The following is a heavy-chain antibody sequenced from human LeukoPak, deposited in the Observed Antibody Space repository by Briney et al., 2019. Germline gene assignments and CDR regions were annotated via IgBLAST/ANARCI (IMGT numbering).Heavy chain of an antibody. CDR1: GFTFSSYA. CDR2: ISGSGGNT. Sequence: PGGSLRLSCTTSGFTFSSYAMSWVRQAPAKGLEWVSTISGSGGNTYYADSVKGRFTISRDNPKNTLYLQMNSLRADDTAAYYCANYGGTYWYYFDYWGQGTLVIVSS. V-gene: IGHV3-23*01. CDR3: ANYGGTYWYYFDY. J-gene: IGHJ4*02. D-gene: IGHD1-26*01.